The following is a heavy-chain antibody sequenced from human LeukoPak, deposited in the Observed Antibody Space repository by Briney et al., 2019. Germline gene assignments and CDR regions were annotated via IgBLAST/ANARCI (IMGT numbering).Heavy chain of an antibody. Sequence: GGSLRLSCAASGFTFSSYSMNWVRQAPGKGLEWVAIISYDGGYKYYADSVKGRFTISRDNSKNTLWLQMNSLRAEDTAVYYCAKEVGDTVAVVARYEPLFDYWGQGTLVTVSS. J-gene: IGHJ4*02. CDR2: ISYDGGYK. CDR1: GFTFSSYS. CDR3: AKEVGDTVAVVARYEPLFDY. D-gene: IGHD2-15*01. V-gene: IGHV3-30*18.